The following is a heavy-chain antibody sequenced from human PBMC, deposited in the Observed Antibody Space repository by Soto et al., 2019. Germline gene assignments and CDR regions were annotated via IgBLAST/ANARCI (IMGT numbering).Heavy chain of an antibody. Sequence: PGGSLRLSCAASGFTFSDYYMSWIRQAPGKGLEWVSYISSSGSAIYYADSVKGRFTISRDNAKNSLYLQMNSLRAEDTAVYYCARRGLGSGSYSIYYYYYYMDVWGKGTTVTVSS. CDR1: GFTFSDYY. J-gene: IGHJ6*03. CDR2: ISSSGSAI. D-gene: IGHD3-10*01. CDR3: ARRGLGSGSYSIYYYYYYMDV. V-gene: IGHV3-11*01.